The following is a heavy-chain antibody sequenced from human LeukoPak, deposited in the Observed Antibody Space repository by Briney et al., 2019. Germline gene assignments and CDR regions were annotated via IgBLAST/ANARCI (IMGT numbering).Heavy chain of an antibody. CDR1: GGTFSSYA. CDR3: ARGRTTQYYYYYMDV. V-gene: IGHV1-69*13. CDR2: IIPIFGTA. J-gene: IGHJ6*03. Sequence: PGASVKVSCKASGGTFSSYAISWVRQAPGQGLEWMGGIIPIFGTANYAQKFQGRVTITADESTSTAYMELSSLRSEDTAEYYCARGRTTQYYYYYMDVWGKGTTVTVSS. D-gene: IGHD1-7*01.